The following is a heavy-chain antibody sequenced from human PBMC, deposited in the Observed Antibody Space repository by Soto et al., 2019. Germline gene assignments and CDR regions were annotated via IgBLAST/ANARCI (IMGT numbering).Heavy chain of an antibody. CDR2: IKSSGSPT. D-gene: IGHD3-10*01. CDR1: GFTFSTYA. J-gene: IGHJ2*01. V-gene: IGHV3-23*05. CDR3: AKTPRGGASGYWYFDL. Sequence: EVQLLESGGGWVQPGGSLRLSCAASGFTFSTYAMTWVRLAPGRGLEWVLGIKSSGSPTDYPESVKGRFTISRDNLRNTLFLDMNGLRAEDTDIYYCAKTPRGGASGYWYFDLWGRGTLVTVSS.